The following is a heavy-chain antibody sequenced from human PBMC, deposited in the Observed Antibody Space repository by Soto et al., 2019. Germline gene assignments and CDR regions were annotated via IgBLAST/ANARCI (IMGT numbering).Heavy chain of an antibody. V-gene: IGHV3-30*18. J-gene: IGHJ4*02. D-gene: IGHD6-13*01. CDR1: GFTFSNYG. Sequence: QVQLVESGGGVVPPGRSLRLSCAASGFTFSNYGMHWVRQAQGKGLEWVAVISYDGSNKYYADSVKGRFTIARDNSKNARDLEMDSLRVESTAGYYCAKDQSSSWYYCYFCGQGTLVTVSS. CDR3: AKDQSSSWYYCYF. CDR2: ISYDGSNK.